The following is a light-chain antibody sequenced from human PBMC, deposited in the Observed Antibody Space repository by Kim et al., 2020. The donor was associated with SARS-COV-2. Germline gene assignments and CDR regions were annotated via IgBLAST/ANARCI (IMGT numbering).Light chain of an antibody. Sequence: LSAEGSATLSCRASQGGSSYLAWYQQKPGQALRLLMYDASTRATGIPARFSGSGSGTDFTLTISTLEPEDSAAYYCQQRITWPITFGQGTRLEIK. CDR3: QQRITWPIT. CDR2: DAS. CDR1: QGGSSY. V-gene: IGKV3D-11*01. J-gene: IGKJ5*01.